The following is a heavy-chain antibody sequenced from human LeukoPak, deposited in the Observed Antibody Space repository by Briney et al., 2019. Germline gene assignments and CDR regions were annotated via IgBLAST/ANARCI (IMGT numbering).Heavy chain of an antibody. CDR3: ARDYNNYFDY. J-gene: IGHJ4*02. D-gene: IGHD1-1*01. CDR2: ISSSGNTI. CDR1: GFTFSDYY. V-gene: IGHV3-11*01. Sequence: VGSLRLSCSASGFTFSDYYMIWIRQAPGKGLEWISYISSSGNTIYYADSVKGRFTISRDNAKNSLYLQMNSLRAEDTAVYYCARDYNNYFDYWGQGTLVTVSS.